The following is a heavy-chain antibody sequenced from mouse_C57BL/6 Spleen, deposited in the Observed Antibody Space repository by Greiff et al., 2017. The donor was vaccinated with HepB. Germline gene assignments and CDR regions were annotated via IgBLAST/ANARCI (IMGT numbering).Heavy chain of an antibody. CDR2: ISDGGSYT. J-gene: IGHJ3*01. Sequence: EVQGVESGGGLVKPGGSLKLSCAASGFTFSSYAMSWVRQTPEKRLEWVATISDGGSYTYYPDNVKGRFTISRDNAKNNLYLQMSHLKSEDTAMYYCARDYGSSGFAYWGQGTLVTVSA. D-gene: IGHD1-1*01. CDR1: GFTFSSYA. CDR3: ARDYGSSGFAY. V-gene: IGHV5-4*01.